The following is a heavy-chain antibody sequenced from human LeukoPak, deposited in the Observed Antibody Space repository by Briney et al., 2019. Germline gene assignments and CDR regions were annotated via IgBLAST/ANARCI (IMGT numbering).Heavy chain of an antibody. CDR3: ARLQGRASAILDY. CDR2: IFYSGAT. Sequence: PSETLSLTCSVSGDSISSGGYYWSWIRQHPGKGLKCIGYIFYSGATNYNPSLKSRASISLDTSKNQFSLKLSSVTAADTAVYYCARLQGRASAILDYWGQGTLVTVSA. D-gene: IGHD3-10*01. J-gene: IGHJ4*02. CDR1: GDSISSGGYY. V-gene: IGHV4-31*03.